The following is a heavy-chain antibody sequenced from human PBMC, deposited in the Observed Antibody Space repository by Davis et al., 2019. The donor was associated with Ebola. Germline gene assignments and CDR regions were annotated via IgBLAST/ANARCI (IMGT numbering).Heavy chain of an antibody. D-gene: IGHD2-15*01. V-gene: IGHV4-39*01. J-gene: IGHJ5*02. Sequence: PSETLSLTCTVSGDSITNTNYYWGWIRQPPGKGLEWIGNIYYSGTTYYNSSLKSPVTISIDTSKNQVSLKLNSVTAADTAVYYCARGNIAVVVASTGTYNWFDPWGQGTLVTVSS. CDR2: IYYSGTT. CDR1: GDSITNTNYY. CDR3: ARGNIAVVVASTGTYNWFDP.